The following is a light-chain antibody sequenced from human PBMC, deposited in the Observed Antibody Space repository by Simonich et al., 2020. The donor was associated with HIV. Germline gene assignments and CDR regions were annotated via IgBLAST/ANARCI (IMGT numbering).Light chain of an antibody. CDR2: DAS. V-gene: IGKV3-11*01. CDR3: QQRSNWRGT. J-gene: IGKJ3*01. Sequence: EIVLTQSPATLSLSPGERATLSSRASQSVSSYLAWYQQKPGQAPRLLIYDASNRATGIPARFSGSGSGTDFTLTISSLEPEDFAVYYCQQRSNWRGTFGPGTKVDIK. CDR1: QSVSSY.